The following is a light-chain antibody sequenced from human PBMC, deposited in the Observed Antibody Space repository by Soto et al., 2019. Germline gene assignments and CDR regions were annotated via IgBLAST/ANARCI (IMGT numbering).Light chain of an antibody. J-gene: IGKJ1*01. CDR3: QEYRSSRT. CDR1: QSVTSSY. CDR2: GAS. Sequence: EIVLTQSPGTLSLSPGERATLSCRASQSVTSSYLAWYQQKPGQAPRLLIYGASTKATGIPDRFSGGGSGTDFTLTISRLEPEDFAVYYCQEYRSSRTFGQGTKVEI. V-gene: IGKV3-20*01.